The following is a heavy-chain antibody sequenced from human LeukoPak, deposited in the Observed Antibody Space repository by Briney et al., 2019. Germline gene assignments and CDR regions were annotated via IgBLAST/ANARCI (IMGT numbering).Heavy chain of an antibody. CDR2: MNPNSGNT. CDR1: GYTFTSYD. V-gene: IGHV1-8*02. CDR3: ARDLTAFDI. Sequence: GASVKVSCKASGYTFTSYDINWVRQATGQGLEWMGWMNPNSGNTGYAQKLQGRVTMTTDTSTSTAYMELRSLRSDDTAVYYCARDLTAFDIWGQGTMVTVSS. J-gene: IGHJ3*02.